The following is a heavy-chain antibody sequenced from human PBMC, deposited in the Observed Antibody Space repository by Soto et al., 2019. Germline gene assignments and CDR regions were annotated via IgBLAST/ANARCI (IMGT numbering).Heavy chain of an antibody. CDR3: ARGPRYCSSTSCFSGVTWFDP. CDR2: ISSYNGNT. D-gene: IGHD2-2*01. J-gene: IGHJ5*02. CDR1: GYTFTSYG. Sequence: ASVKVSCKASGYTFTSYGISWVRQAPGQGLEWMGWISSYNGNTNYAQKVQGRVAMTTDTSTSTTYMELRSLRSDDTAVYYCARGPRYCSSTSCFSGVTWFDPWGQGTLVTVSS. V-gene: IGHV1-18*04.